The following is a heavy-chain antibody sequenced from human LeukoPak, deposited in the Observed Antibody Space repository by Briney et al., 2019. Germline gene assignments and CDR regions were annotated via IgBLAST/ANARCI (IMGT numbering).Heavy chain of an antibody. Sequence: GGSLRLSCAASGFTFSNYAMNWVRQAPGKGLEWVSGISGSSGTVNYAAPVKGRFTISRDNSRNTLYLQMNSLRADDTAVYYCAKRLGDPRAFDYWGQGTLVTVSS. CDR1: GFTFSNYA. D-gene: IGHD2-21*02. CDR2: ISGSSGTV. J-gene: IGHJ4*02. CDR3: AKRLGDPRAFDY. V-gene: IGHV3-23*01.